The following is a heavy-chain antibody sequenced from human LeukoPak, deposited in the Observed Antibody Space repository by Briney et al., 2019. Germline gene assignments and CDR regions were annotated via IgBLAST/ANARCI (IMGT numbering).Heavy chain of an antibody. CDR2: IIPIFGTA. CDR3: ARDPRRGSYYEE. D-gene: IGHD1-26*01. V-gene: IGHV1-69*13. Sequence: GASVKVSCKASGGTFSSYAISWVRQAPGQGLEWMGGIIPIFGTANYAQKFQGRVTITADESTSTAYMELSSLRSEDTAVYYCARDPRRGSYYEEWGQGTLVTVSS. CDR1: GGTFSSYA. J-gene: IGHJ4*02.